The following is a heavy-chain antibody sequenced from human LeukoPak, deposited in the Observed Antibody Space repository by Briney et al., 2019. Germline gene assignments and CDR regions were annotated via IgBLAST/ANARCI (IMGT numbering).Heavy chain of an antibody. Sequence: ASVKVSCKASGYVFASHWLHWVRQAPGQGLEWVGYIKPDSDATDLAQRFQGRVTLNRDTSISTAYLELNGLTADDTAVYFCAKDDPHQRFDNWGQGTLVTVSS. CDR2: IKPDSDAT. V-gene: IGHV1-2*02. CDR3: AKDDPHQRFDN. J-gene: IGHJ4*02. D-gene: IGHD2-2*01. CDR1: GYVFASHW.